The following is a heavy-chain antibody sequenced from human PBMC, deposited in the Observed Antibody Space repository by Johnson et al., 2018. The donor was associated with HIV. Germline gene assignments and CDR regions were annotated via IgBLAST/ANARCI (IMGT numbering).Heavy chain of an antibody. V-gene: IGHV3-11*04. D-gene: IGHD6-13*01. CDR3: ASRGREIVAAGILGAFDI. J-gene: IGHJ3*02. CDR1: GFTFSDYY. CDR2: ISSSGTNI. Sequence: QVQLVESGGGLVKPGGSLRLSCAASGFTFSDYYMSWIRQAPGKGLEWVSYISSSGTNIYYADSVKGRFSISRDNAKSSLYLQMNSLRAEDTALYYCASRGREIVAAGILGAFDIWGQGTMVTVSS.